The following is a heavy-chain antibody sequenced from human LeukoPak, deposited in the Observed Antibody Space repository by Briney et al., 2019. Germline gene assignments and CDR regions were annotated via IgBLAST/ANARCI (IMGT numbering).Heavy chain of an antibody. CDR3: AAGSPTLGFEN. CDR1: GFTFSSYE. Sequence: GGSLRLSCAAPGFTFSSYEMNWVRQAPGKGLEWVSYIYTSGSARYYADSMKGRFTISRDNAKNSLYLQMNSLRGEDTAVYYCAAGSPTLGFENWGQGTLVTVSS. V-gene: IGHV3-48*03. CDR2: IYTSGSAR. J-gene: IGHJ4*02.